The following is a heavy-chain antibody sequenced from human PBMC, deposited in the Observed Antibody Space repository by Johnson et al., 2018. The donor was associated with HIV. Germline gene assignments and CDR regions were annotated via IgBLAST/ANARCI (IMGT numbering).Heavy chain of an antibody. V-gene: IGHV3-30*04. D-gene: IGHD5-18*01. Sequence: QVQLVESGGGVVQSGRSLRLSCAASGFTFSSYGMHWVRQAPAKGLEWVAVISYDGSNKYYADSVKGRFTISRDNAKNSLYLQMNSLRAEDMAVYYCARGQGGIQLWFDGFDIWGQGTMVTVSS. CDR1: GFTFSSYG. CDR3: ARGQGGIQLWFDGFDI. J-gene: IGHJ3*02. CDR2: ISYDGSNK.